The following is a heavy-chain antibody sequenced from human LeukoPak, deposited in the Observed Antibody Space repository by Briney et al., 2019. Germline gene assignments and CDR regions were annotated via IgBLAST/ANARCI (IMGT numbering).Heavy chain of an antibody. CDR2: INHSGST. CDR1: GGSFSGYY. V-gene: IGHV4-34*01. J-gene: IGHJ4*02. Sequence: SETLSLTCAVYGGSFSGYYWSWIRQPPGKGLEWIGEINHSGSTNYNPSLKSRVTISVDTSKNQFSLKLSSVTAADTAVYYCAGQSIYGSGSYYGYFDYWGQGTLVTVSS. D-gene: IGHD3-10*01. CDR3: AGQSIYGSGSYYGYFDY.